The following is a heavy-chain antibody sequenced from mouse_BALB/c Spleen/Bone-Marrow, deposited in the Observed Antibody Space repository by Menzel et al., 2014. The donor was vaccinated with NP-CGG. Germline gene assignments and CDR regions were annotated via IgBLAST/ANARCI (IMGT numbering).Heavy chain of an antibody. Sequence: QVQLQQSGAELVKPGAPVKLSCKASGYTFTSYWLNWAKQRPGRGLEWIGRIDPSVSETHYNQKFKDKATLTVDKSSSTAYIQLSGLTSEDSAVYCCARALGDGYYYAKDYWGQGTSGTVSS. CDR2: IDPSVSET. CDR1: GYTFTSYW. V-gene: IGHV1-69*02. CDR3: ARALGDGYYYAKDY. D-gene: IGHD2-3*01. J-gene: IGHJ4*01.